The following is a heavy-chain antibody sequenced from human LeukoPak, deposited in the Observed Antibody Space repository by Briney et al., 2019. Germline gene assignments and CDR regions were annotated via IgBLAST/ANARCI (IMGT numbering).Heavy chain of an antibody. V-gene: IGHV3-20*01. CDR2: ISWNGGTT. CDR3: VRDRTMVRGVMGDAFDV. CDR1: GFTFDDYG. J-gene: IGHJ3*01. D-gene: IGHD3-10*01. Sequence: GGSLRLSCEASGFTFDDYGMSWVRQAPGKGLEWVSGISWNGGTTGYADSVKGRFTISRDNAKDSLYLQMDSLRGEDTALYQCVRDRTMVRGVMGDAFDVWGQGTMVIVSS.